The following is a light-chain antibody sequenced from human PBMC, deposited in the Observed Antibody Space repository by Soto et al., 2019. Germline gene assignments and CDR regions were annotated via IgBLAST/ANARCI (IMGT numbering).Light chain of an antibody. CDR3: QQRSNWLLT. Sequence: EIVLTQSPATLSLSPGERATLSCRASQSVSSYLACYQQKPGQARRLLIYDASNRATGIPARFSGSGSGTDFTLTISSLEPEDFAVYYCQQRSNWLLTFGGGTKVEIK. J-gene: IGKJ4*01. CDR1: QSVSSY. V-gene: IGKV3-11*01. CDR2: DAS.